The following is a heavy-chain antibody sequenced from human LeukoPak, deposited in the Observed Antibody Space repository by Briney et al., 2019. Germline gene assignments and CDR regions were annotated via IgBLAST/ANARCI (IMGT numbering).Heavy chain of an antibody. D-gene: IGHD3-16*01. V-gene: IGHV4-59*01. CDR1: GGSFSGYY. CDR3: ARDLGADPYYYYGMDV. CDR2: IYYSGST. J-gene: IGHJ6*02. Sequence: PSETLSLTCAVYGGSFSGYYWSWIRQPPGKGLEWIGYIYYSGSTNYNPSLKSRVTISVVTSKNQFSLKLSSVTAADTAVYYCARDLGADPYYYYGMDVWGQGTTVTVSS.